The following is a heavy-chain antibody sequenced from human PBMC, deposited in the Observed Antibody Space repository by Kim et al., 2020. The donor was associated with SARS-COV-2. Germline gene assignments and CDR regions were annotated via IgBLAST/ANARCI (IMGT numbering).Heavy chain of an antibody. CDR2: IYYNTSS. CDR1: GGSISSDY. CDR3: SCSSASPSAFDM. Sequence: SETLSLTCTVSGGSISSDYLSWIRQPPGKGLEWVGHIYYNTSSSNNYYPTIGISISVYTSKNQNYLQLSPMTAPDTDVTDFSCSSASPSAFDMCG. D-gene: IGHD3-10*02. V-gene: IGHV4-59*08. J-gene: IGHJ3*02.